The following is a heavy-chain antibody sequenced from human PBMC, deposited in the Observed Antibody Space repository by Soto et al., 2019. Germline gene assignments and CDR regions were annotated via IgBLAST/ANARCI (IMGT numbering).Heavy chain of an antibody. CDR2: IYYSGST. D-gene: IGHD4-17*01. J-gene: IGHJ3*02. CDR3: ARESEMTTVTTRAFDI. V-gene: IGHV4-31*03. CDR1: GGSISSGGYY. Sequence: QVQLQESGPGLVKPSQTLSLTCTVSGGSISSGGYYWSWIRQHPGKGLEWIGYIYYSGSTYYNPSLKSRVTISVDTSKNQFSLKLSSVTAADTAVYYCARESEMTTVTTRAFDIWGQGTMVTVSS.